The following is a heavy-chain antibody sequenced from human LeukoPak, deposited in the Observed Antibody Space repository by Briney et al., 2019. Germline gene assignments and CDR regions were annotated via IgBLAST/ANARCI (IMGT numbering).Heavy chain of an antibody. Sequence: ASVKVSCKASGYTFTSYGISWVRQAPGQGLEWMGWISAYNGNTNYAQKLQGRVTMTTDTSTSTAYMELRSLRSDDTAVYYCARDFSAGYYYFLTVSSNGSAPGGRGPLVTFSS. D-gene: IGHD3-9*01. CDR2: ISAYNGNT. CDR1: GYTFTSYG. V-gene: IGHV1-18*01. CDR3: ARDFSAGYYYFLTVSSNGSAP. J-gene: IGHJ5*02.